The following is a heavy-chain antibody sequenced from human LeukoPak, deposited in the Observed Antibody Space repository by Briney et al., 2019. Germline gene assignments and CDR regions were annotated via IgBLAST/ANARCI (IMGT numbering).Heavy chain of an antibody. J-gene: IGHJ4*02. D-gene: IGHD3-16*01. V-gene: IGHV3-13*01. CDR2: IGTSGDT. Sequence: GGSLRLSCAASGFTFSRSDMHWVRQVTGKGLEWVSGIGTSGDTFYPDSVKGRFTISRDNGKNSSHLQMSSLRVGDTAVYYCARTRITPGVQGLQMRHFDSWGQGTLVTVSS. CDR3: ARTRITPGVQGLQMRHFDS. CDR1: GFTFSRSD.